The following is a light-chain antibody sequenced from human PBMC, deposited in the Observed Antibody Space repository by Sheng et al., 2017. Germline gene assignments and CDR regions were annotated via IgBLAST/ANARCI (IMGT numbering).Light chain of an antibody. J-gene: IGKJ1*01. CDR3: QQSRYTPRT. CDR1: QSIRSY. V-gene: IGKV1-39*01. Sequence: DIQMTQSPSSLSASVGDRVTITCRASQSIRSYLNWYQQKPGKAPKVLIYATSNLESGVPSRFSGNGSGTDFTLSISSLQPEDFGSYYCQQSRYTPRTFGQGTKVE. CDR2: ATS.